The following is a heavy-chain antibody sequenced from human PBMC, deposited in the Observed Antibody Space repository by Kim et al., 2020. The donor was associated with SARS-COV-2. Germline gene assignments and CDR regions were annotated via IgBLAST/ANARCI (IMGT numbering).Heavy chain of an antibody. Sequence: DSVKGRCTISRDKSKNWMNLQSNSLRAEDTAVYYCASAAPYGSGSYPFDYWGQGTLVTVSS. D-gene: IGHD3-10*01. CDR3: ASAAPYGSGSYPFDY. J-gene: IGHJ4*02. V-gene: IGHV3-30*13.